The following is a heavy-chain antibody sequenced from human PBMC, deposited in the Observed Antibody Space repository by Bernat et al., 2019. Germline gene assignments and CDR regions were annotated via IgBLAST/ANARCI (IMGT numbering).Heavy chain of an antibody. J-gene: IGHJ2*01. D-gene: IGHD2-21*01. CDR3: ARCLLRPEFGFYWYFDL. CDR1: GFTLSAYE. Sequence: EVQLVESGGDLVQPGGSLRLSCAASGFTLSAYEMTWVRQAPGKGLEWISYIRNSGATTYYADSVKGRFTISTVNAKNSLSLRMDSLRAEDTAVYYCARCLLRPEFGFYWYFDLWGHGTLVTVS. CDR2: IRNSGATT. V-gene: IGHV3-48*03.